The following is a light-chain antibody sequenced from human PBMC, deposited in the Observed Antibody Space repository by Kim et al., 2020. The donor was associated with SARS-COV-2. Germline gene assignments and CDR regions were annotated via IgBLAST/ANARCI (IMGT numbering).Light chain of an antibody. CDR2: LICDGSH. Sequence: ASVKLTCKLSSGHSSYAIAWHQQQPEKGPRYLMKLICDGSHSKGDGIPDRFSGSSSGAERYLTISSLQSEDEADYYCQTWGTGIWVFGGGTKLTVL. V-gene: IGLV4-69*01. CDR1: SGHSSYA. J-gene: IGLJ3*02. CDR3: QTWGTGIWV.